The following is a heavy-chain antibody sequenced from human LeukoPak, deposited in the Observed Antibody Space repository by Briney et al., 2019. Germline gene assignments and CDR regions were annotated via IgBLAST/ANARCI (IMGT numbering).Heavy chain of an antibody. Sequence: SETLSLTCTVSGGSISSGDYHWSWIRQPPGKGLEWIGYIYYNRNTYYHPSLKSRVTISIDTSKNQFSLKLTSVTAADTAVYYCGRVPDAYRNSYFDSWGQGTLVTVSS. CDR2: IYYNRNT. D-gene: IGHD4-11*01. J-gene: IGHJ4*02. CDR3: GRVPDAYRNSYFDS. V-gene: IGHV4-30-4*08. CDR1: GGSISSGDYH.